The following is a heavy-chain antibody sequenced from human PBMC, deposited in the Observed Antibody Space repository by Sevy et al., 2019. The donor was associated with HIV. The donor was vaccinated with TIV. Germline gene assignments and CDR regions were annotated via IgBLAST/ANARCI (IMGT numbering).Heavy chain of an antibody. J-gene: IGHJ5*02. CDR3: AGFEYGDYTNLFDP. CDR2: IYYSGSS. V-gene: IGHV4-39*01. D-gene: IGHD4-17*01. Sequence: SETLSLTCTVSGGSISSSSYYWGWIRQPPGKGLEWIGNIYYSGSSSTTPSFNSRVTISVVTSKNQFSLKLTSVTAADTAVYYCAGFEYGDYTNLFDPWGQGTLVTVSS. CDR1: GGSISSSSYY.